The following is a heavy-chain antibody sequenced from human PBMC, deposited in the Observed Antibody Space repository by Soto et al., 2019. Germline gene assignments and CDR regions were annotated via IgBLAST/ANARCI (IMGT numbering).Heavy chain of an antibody. J-gene: IGHJ2*01. CDR3: ARDMTTXXXXGWYFDL. CDR2: ISSSSSYI. Sequence: GGSLRLSCAASGFTFSSYSMNWVRQAPGKGLEWVSSISSSSSYIYYXDSVKGRFTISRDNAKNSXYLQMNSLRAEDTAVYYCARDMTTXXXXGWYFDLXXXGTLVXXSS. V-gene: IGHV3-21*01. D-gene: IGHD4-17*01. CDR1: GFTFSSYS.